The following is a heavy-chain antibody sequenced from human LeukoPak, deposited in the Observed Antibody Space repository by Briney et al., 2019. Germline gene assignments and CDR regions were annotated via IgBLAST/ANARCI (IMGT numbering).Heavy chain of an antibody. CDR1: GGSFSGYY. Sequence: SETLSLTCAVYGGSFSGYYWSWIRQPPGKGLEWIGEVNHSGSTNYNPSLKSRVTISVDTSKHQFSLKLSSVTAADTAVYYCARGPYYDFWSGYYWGAFDYWGQGTLVTFSS. CDR3: ARGPYYDFWSGYYWGAFDY. V-gene: IGHV4-34*01. J-gene: IGHJ4*02. CDR2: VNHSGST. D-gene: IGHD3-3*01.